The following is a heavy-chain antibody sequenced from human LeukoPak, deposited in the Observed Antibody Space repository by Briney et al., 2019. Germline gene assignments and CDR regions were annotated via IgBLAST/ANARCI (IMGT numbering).Heavy chain of an antibody. CDR1: GYTFTGYY. Sequence: ASVKVSCKASGYTFTGYYMHWVRQAPGQGLEWMGWINPNSGGTNYAQKFQGRVTMTRDTSISTAYMELSRLRSDDTAVYYCARNSIAARHFDYWGQGTLVTVSS. J-gene: IGHJ4*02. CDR2: INPNSGGT. CDR3: ARNSIAARHFDY. V-gene: IGHV1-2*02. D-gene: IGHD6-6*01.